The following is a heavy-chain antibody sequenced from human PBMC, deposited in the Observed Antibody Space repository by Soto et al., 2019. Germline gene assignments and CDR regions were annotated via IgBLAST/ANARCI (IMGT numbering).Heavy chain of an antibody. J-gene: IGHJ4*02. CDR3: VRDWSSKANSVNDY. D-gene: IGHD7-27*01. CDR1: GFNFLSYG. Sequence: PGGSLRLSCTTSGFNFLSYGMHWVRQAPGKGLEWVASVWFDGSNENYADSVKARFTISRDNSKNTIYLQMDSLRADDTAVYYCVRDWSSKANSVNDYWGQGTLVTVSS. V-gene: IGHV3-33*01. CDR2: VWFDGSNE.